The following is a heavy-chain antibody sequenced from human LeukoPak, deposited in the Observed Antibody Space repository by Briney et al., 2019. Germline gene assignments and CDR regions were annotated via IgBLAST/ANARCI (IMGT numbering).Heavy chain of an antibody. D-gene: IGHD3-10*01. CDR2: IYYSGST. J-gene: IGHJ4*02. CDR1: GGSISSYY. CDR3: ARGDYYGSGSYFDY. V-gene: IGHV4-59*01. Sequence: SETLSLTCAVPGGSISSYYCSSIRQPPGKGLEWIGYIYYSGSTNYNPSLKSRVTISVDTSKNQFSLKVSSVTAADTAVCYCARGDYYGSGSYFDYWGQGTLVTVSS.